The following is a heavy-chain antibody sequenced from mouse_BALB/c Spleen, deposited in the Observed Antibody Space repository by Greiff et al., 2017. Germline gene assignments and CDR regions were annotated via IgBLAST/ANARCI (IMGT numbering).Heavy chain of an antibody. CDR1: GYSITSGYY. CDR3: ARAYGYDVAWFAY. D-gene: IGHD2-2*01. CDR2: ISYDGSN. Sequence: DVQLVESGPGLVKPSQSLSLTCSVTGYSITSGYYWNWIRQFPGNKLEWMGYISYDGSNNYNPSLKNRISITRDTSKNQFFLKLNSVTTEDTATYYCARAYGYDVAWFAYWGQGTLVTVSA. V-gene: IGHV3-6*02. J-gene: IGHJ3*01.